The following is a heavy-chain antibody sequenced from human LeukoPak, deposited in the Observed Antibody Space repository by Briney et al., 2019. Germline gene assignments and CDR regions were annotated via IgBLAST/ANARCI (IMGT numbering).Heavy chain of an antibody. J-gene: IGHJ4*02. D-gene: IGHD6-13*01. Sequence: GGSLRLSCAASGFTFSDYYMSWIRQAPGKGLEWVSYISSSGSYIYYADSVKGRFTISRDNAKNSLYLQMNSLRAEDTAVYYCARASSSWDHFDYWGQGTLVTVSS. CDR2: ISSSGSYI. CDR3: ARASSSWDHFDY. V-gene: IGHV3-11*04. CDR1: GFTFSDYY.